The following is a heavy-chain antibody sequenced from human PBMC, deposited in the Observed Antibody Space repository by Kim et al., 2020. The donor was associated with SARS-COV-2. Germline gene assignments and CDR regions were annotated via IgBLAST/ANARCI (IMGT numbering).Heavy chain of an antibody. V-gene: IGHV4-61*01. CDR3: ARVLSDGRAPWFDP. Sequence: SETLSLTCTVSGGSVSSGSYYWSWIRQPPGKGLEWIGYIYYSGSTNYNPSLKSRVTISVDTSKNQFSLKLSSVTAADTAVYYCARVLSDGRAPWFDPWGQGTLVTVSS. J-gene: IGHJ5*02. D-gene: IGHD1-26*01. CDR1: GGSVSSGSYY. CDR2: IYYSGST.